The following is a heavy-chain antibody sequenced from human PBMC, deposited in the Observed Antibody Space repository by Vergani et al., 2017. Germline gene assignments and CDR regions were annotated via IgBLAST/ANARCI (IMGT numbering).Heavy chain of an antibody. V-gene: IGHV4-34*01. Sequence: QVQLQQWGAGLLKPSEPLSLTCAVYVGSFSGYYLSCLRQPPGKGLEWIGEIKHSGSTNYNTSLKSRVTRSVDTSKNQFYLKLSSVTAADTAVYYCARPGYKAWSAFDYWGQGTLVTVSS. CDR2: IKHSGST. J-gene: IGHJ4*02. CDR1: VGSFSGYY. D-gene: IGHD5-24*01. CDR3: ARPGYKAWSAFDY.